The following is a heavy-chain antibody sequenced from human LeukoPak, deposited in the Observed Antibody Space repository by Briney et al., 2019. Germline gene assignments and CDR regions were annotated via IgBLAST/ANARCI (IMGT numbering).Heavy chain of an antibody. V-gene: IGHV3-7*01. D-gene: IGHD1-1*01. CDR2: IKQDGSEK. CDR1: GFTFSSYW. CDR3: ARLPVQLERREYNWIDP. J-gene: IGHJ5*02. Sequence: PGGSLRLSCAASGFTFSSYWMSWVRQAPGKGLEWVANIKQDGSEKYYVDSVKGRFTISRDNAKNSLYLQMNSLRAEDTAVYYCARLPVQLERREYNWIDPWGQGTLVTVYS.